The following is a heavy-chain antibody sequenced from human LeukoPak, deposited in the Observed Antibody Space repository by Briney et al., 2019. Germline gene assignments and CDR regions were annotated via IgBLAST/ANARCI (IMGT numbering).Heavy chain of an antibody. CDR1: GYTFTSYY. D-gene: IGHD2-2*01. CDR3: AREVVPAADATYYYYYYGMDV. V-gene: IGHV1-46*01. CDR2: INPSGGST. Sequence: GASVKVSCKASGYTFTSYYMHWVRQAPGQGLEWMGIINPSGGSTSYAQKFQGRVTMTRDTSTSTVYMELNSLRSEDTAVYYCAREVVPAADATYYYYYYGMDVWGQGTTVTVSS. J-gene: IGHJ6*02.